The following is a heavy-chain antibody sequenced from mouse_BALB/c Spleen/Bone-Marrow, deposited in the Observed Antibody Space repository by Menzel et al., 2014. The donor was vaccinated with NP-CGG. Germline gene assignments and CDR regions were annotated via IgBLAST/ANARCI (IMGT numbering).Heavy chain of an antibody. CDR2: ISYSGST. Sequence: VHLQQSGPSPVKPSQTLSLPCSVTGDSITSGYWNWIRKFPGNKPEYMGYISYSGSTYYSPSLKSRISITRDTSKNXYYLQLNSVTTEDTATYYCATYDGYYFDYWGQGTTLTVSS. V-gene: IGHV3-8*02. CDR1: GDSITSGY. D-gene: IGHD2-3*01. J-gene: IGHJ2*01. CDR3: ATYDGYYFDY.